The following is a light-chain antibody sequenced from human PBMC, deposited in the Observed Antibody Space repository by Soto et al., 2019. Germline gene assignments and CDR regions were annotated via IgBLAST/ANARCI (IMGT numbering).Light chain of an antibody. CDR2: EVT. CDR3: SSYTSSLTPL. J-gene: IGLJ2*01. V-gene: IGLV2-14*01. Sequence: QSALTQPASVSGSPGQSITISCTGTSSDVGGYNYVSWYQQHPGKAPKLLIYEVTNRPSGVSNRFSGSKSGNTASLTISGLQAEDEADYYCSSYTSSLTPLIGGGTKLTVL. CDR1: SSDVGGYNY.